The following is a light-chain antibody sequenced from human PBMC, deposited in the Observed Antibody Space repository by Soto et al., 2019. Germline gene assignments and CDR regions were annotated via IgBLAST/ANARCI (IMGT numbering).Light chain of an antibody. CDR2: GPS. CDR1: QSVSSSY. Sequence: EVVLTQSPGTLSLAPGERATLSCRASQSVSSSYLAWCQQKPGQAPRLIIYGPSSRPTGIPDRFSGSGSGTDFTLTISRLEPEDFAVYYCQQYGSSPPITFGQATRLEI. J-gene: IGKJ5*01. CDR3: QQYGSSPPIT. V-gene: IGKV3-20*01.